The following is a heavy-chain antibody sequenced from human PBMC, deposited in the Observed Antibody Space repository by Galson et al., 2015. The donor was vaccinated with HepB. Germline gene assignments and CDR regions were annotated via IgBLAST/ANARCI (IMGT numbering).Heavy chain of an antibody. CDR3: VRDSGLYGLDV. Sequence: SLRLSCAASGFPFSDYGMHWVRQAPGKGLEWLAVIWYDGSQKFHEDSVEGRFTTSRDNSKNMLFLQMDSLRVDDTAVYFCVRDSGLYGLDVWGQGTRVTVSS. J-gene: IGHJ6*02. D-gene: IGHD6-19*01. CDR2: IWYDGSQK. V-gene: IGHV3-33*08. CDR1: GFPFSDYG.